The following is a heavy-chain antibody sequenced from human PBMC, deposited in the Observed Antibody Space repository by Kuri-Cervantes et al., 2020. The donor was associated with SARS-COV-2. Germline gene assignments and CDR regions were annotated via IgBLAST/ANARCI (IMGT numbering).Heavy chain of an antibody. D-gene: IGHD1-26*01. Sequence: GGSLRLSCAASGFTFSSYAMHWVRQAPGKGLEWVAVISYDGSNKYYADSVKGRFTISRDNSKNTLYLQMNSLRAEDTAVYYCASSLLWELLQLWGQGTLVTVSS. CDR2: ISYDGSNK. V-gene: IGHV3-30-3*01. J-gene: IGHJ4*02. CDR1: GFTFSSYA. CDR3: ASSLLWELLQL.